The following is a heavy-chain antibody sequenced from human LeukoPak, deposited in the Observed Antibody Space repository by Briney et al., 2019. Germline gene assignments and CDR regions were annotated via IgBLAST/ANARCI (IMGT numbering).Heavy chain of an antibody. D-gene: IGHD6-19*01. CDR1: GFTFSYYY. Sequence: PGGSLRLSCVASGFTFSYYYMSWIRQAPGKGLEWVSYIRSSGTTIHYADSVKGRFTISMYNAKNSLDLQMNSLRAEDTAVYYCARDRGAVTDVFDYWGQGTLVTVSS. CDR3: ARDRGAVTDVFDY. CDR2: IRSSGTTI. V-gene: IGHV3-11*04. J-gene: IGHJ4*02.